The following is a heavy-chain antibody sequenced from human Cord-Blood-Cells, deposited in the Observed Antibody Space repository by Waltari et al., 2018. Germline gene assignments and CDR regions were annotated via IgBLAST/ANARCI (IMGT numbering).Heavy chain of an antibody. D-gene: IGHD1-1*01. V-gene: IGHV1-69*06. Sequence: QVQLVQSGAEVKKPGSSVKVSCTASGGTFSSYAISWVRQAPGQGLEWMGGIIPIFGTANSAQKFQGRVTITADKSTSTAYMELSSLRSEDTAVYYCARGEGRTTDGNNWFDPWGQGTLVTVSS. CDR2: IIPIFGTA. CDR3: ARGEGRTTDGNNWFDP. J-gene: IGHJ5*02. CDR1: GGTFSSYA.